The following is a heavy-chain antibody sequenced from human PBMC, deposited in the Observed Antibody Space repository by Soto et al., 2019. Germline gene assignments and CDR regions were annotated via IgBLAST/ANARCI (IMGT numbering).Heavy chain of an antibody. CDR2: FDPEDGET. J-gene: IGHJ6*02. Sequence: ASVKVSCKVSGYTLTELSMHWVRQAPGKGLEWMGGFDPEDGETIYAQKFQGRVTMTEDTSTDTTYMELSSLRSEDTAVFYCAVGYSSGWPGYMDVLGQGTTVTVSS. V-gene: IGHV1-24*01. CDR1: GYTLTELS. D-gene: IGHD6-19*01. CDR3: AVGYSSGWPGYMDV.